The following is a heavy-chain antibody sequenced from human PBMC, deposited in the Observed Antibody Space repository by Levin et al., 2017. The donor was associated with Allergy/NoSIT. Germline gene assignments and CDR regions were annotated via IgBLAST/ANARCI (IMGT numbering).Heavy chain of an antibody. CDR3: ARRGASGSIIEPGMDV. Sequence: SCVTSGFTFRIYAMHWVRQAPGKGLEWVSVIAHDGGKKYYAGSVEGRFIVSRDNAQNTVFLEMNNLRPEDTGVYYCARRGASGSIIEPGMDVWGQGTSVTVS. CDR2: IAHDGGKK. V-gene: IGHV3-30-3*01. J-gene: IGHJ6*02. D-gene: IGHD1-26*01. CDR1: GFTFRIYA.